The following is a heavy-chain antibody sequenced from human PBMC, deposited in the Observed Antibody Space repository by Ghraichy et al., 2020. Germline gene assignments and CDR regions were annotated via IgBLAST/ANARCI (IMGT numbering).Heavy chain of an antibody. CDR1: GGSISSYY. D-gene: IGHD3-10*01. Sequence: ETLSLTCTVSGGSISSYYWSWIRQPAGKGLEWIGRIYTSGSTNYNPSLKSRVTMSVDTSKNQFSLKLSSVTAADTAVYYCARDFPGVTMVRGVKTPEPRGMDVWGQGTTVTVSS. V-gene: IGHV4-4*07. CDR2: IYTSGST. CDR3: ARDFPGVTMVRGVKTPEPRGMDV. J-gene: IGHJ6*02.